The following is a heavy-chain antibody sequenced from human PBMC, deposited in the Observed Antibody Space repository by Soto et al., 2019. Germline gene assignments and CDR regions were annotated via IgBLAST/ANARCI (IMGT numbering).Heavy chain of an antibody. D-gene: IGHD6-13*01. J-gene: IGHJ6*02. CDR1: GFTFSSYW. CDR3: GRIAASGRGWDV. CDR2: IKQDGSEE. Sequence: EVQLVESGGGLVQPGGSLRLSCVDSGFTFSSYWMSWVRQAPVKGLEWVGNIKQDGSEENYVDSVKGRFTISRDNAKNSMYLQMKRLGVEDTAVYYCGRIAASGRGWDVWGQGTTVVVSS. V-gene: IGHV3-7*01.